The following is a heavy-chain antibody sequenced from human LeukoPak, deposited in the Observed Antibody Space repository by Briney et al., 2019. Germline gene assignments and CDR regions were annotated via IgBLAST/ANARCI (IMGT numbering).Heavy chain of an antibody. D-gene: IGHD2-2*02. CDR1: GYTFTGYY. Sequence: GASVKVSCKASGYTFTGYYIHWVRQAPGQGLEWMGWINPNSGGTNYAQKFQGRVTMTRDTSISTAYMELSRLRSDDTAVYYCARGSVGDCSSTSCYTGWFDPWGQGTLVTVSS. CDR2: INPNSGGT. CDR3: ARGSVGDCSSTSCYTGWFDP. J-gene: IGHJ5*02. V-gene: IGHV1-2*02.